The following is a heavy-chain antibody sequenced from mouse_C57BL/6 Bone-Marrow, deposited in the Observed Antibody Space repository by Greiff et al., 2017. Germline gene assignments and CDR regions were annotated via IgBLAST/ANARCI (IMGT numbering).Heavy chain of an antibody. V-gene: IGHV1-61*01. D-gene: IGHD2-3*01. J-gene: IGHJ2*01. Sequence: VQLQQPGAELVRPGSSVKLSCKASGYTFTSYWMDWVKQRPGQGLEWIGNIYPSDSATHYNQKFKDKATLTVDKSSSTAYMQLSSLTSEDSAVYYCARRWVLPDYWGQGTTLTVSA. CDR1: GYTFTSYW. CDR2: IYPSDSAT. CDR3: ARRWVLPDY.